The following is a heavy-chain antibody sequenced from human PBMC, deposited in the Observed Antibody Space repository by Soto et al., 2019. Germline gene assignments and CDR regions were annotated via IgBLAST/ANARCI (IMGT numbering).Heavy chain of an antibody. CDR2: ISGSGGST. D-gene: IGHD3-3*01. V-gene: IGHV3-23*01. CDR1: GFTFSSYA. CDR3: AKFQGADFWSGYYPSYYYYMDV. J-gene: IGHJ6*03. Sequence: GGSLRLSCAASGFTFSSYAMSWVRQAPGKGLEWVSAISGSGGSTYYADSVKGRFTTSRDNSKNTLYLQMNSLRAEDTAVYYCAKFQGADFWSGYYPSYYYYMDVWGKGTTVTVSS.